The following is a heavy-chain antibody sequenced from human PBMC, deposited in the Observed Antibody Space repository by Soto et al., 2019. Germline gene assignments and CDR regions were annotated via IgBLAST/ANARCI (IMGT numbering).Heavy chain of an antibody. Sequence: SETLSLTCGVSGSSISNDNWWVWIRQPPGKGLEWIGYIHHTGYTYSNPALKSRLTMSVDTSKNQFSLRLSSVTAVDTAVYYCATKDNGKYFFDSWGQGAPVTVSS. D-gene: IGHD1-26*01. J-gene: IGHJ4*02. V-gene: IGHV4-28*01. CDR2: IHHTGYT. CDR3: ATKDNGKYFFDS. CDR1: GSSISNDNW.